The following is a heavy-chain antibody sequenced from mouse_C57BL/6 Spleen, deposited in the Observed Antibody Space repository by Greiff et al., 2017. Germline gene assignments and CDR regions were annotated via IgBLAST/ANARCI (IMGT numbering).Heavy chain of an antibody. CDR3: TRRFSAYGRFAY. D-gene: IGHD1-1*01. CDR2: IRNKANNHAT. CDR1: GFTFSDAW. Sequence: EVKLQESGGGLVQPGGSMKLSCAASGFTFSDAWMDWVRQSPEKGLEWVAEIRNKANNHATYYAESVKGRFTISRDDSKSSVYLQMNSLRAEDTGIYYCTRRFSAYGRFAYWGQGTLVTVSA. V-gene: IGHV6-6*01. J-gene: IGHJ3*01.